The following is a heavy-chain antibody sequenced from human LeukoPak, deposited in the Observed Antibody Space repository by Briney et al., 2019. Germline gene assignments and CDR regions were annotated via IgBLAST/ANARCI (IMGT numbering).Heavy chain of an antibody. CDR2: ISGSGGAT. D-gene: IGHD6-19*01. Sequence: SGGSLRLSCAASGFTFNTYGMSWVRQAPGKGLEWVSGISGSGGATYYADSVKGRFTVSRDDPHNTLYLQMNSVRAEDTAVYYCARSIAVAGTRFDYWGQGTLVTVSS. CDR3: ARSIAVAGTRFDY. V-gene: IGHV3-23*01. CDR1: GFTFNTYG. J-gene: IGHJ4*02.